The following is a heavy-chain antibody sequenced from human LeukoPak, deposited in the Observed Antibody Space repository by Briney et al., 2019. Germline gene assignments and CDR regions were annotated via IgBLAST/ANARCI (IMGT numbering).Heavy chain of an antibody. CDR3: ARADYSSTWSHDYYYMDV. V-gene: IGHV4-59*01. Sequence: PSETLSLTCTVSGGSISSYYWNWIRQPPGKGLEWIGYIYYSGTTNYNPSLKSRVSMSVDTSKNQFSLKLSSVTAADTAVYYCARADYSSTWSHDYYYMDVWGKGTTVTVSS. J-gene: IGHJ6*03. D-gene: IGHD6-13*01. CDR2: IYYSGTT. CDR1: GGSISSYY.